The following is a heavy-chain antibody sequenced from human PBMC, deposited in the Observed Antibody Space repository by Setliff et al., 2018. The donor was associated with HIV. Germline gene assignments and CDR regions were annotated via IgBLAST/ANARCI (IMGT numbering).Heavy chain of an antibody. CDR3: AREDVTTSGLDI. CDR1: GFTFSRSD. D-gene: IGHD4-17*01. J-gene: IGHJ3*02. V-gene: IGHV3-48*04. Sequence: PGGSLRLSCAASGFTFSRSDMSWVRQAPGKGLEWVSYISTGSDATYYADSVKGRFTISRDNPKNSLYLQMNSLRVEDTAVYYCAREDVTTSGLDIWGQGTMVTVSS. CDR2: ISTGSDAT.